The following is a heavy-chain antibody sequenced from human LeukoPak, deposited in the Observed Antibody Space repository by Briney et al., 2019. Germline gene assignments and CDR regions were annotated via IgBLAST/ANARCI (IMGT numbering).Heavy chain of an antibody. CDR2: INTDGSST. CDR3: ARDSTGWYYFDY. V-gene: IGHV3-74*01. D-gene: IGHD6-19*01. Sequence: SGGSLRLSCAASGFTFSSHWMHWVRQAPGKGLVWVSHINTDGSSTSYADSVKGRFTISRDNARNTLYLQMNSLRAEDTAVYYCARDSTGWYYFDYWGQGTLVTVSS. CDR1: GFTFSSHW. J-gene: IGHJ4*02.